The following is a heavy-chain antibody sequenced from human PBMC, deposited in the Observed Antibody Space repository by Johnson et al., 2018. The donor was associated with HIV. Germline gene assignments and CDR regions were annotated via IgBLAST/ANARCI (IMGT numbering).Heavy chain of an antibody. V-gene: IGHV3-23*04. Sequence: VQLVESGGGLVQPGGSLRLSCAASGFTFRDFAMSWVRPAPGKGLEWVSVISGRGGSTFYADSVRGRFTISRDTSKNTMYLQMNSLRAEDTAVYYCAKPVVPAGDDLDMYEFAFDIWGQGTMVTVSS. CDR1: GFTFRDFA. J-gene: IGHJ3*02. D-gene: IGHD2-2*01. CDR2: ISGRGGST. CDR3: AKPVVPAGDDLDMYEFAFDI.